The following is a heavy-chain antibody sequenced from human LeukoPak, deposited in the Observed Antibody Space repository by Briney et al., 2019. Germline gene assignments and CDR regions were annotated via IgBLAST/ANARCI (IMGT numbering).Heavy chain of an antibody. J-gene: IGHJ4*02. Sequence: SETLSLTCTVSGGSISSSSYYWGWIRQPPGKGLEWIGSIYYSGSTYYNPSLKSRVTISVDTSKNQFSLKLSSVTAADTAVYYCARHTRLSYIDYWGQGTLVTVSS. CDR2: IYYSGST. CDR1: GGSISSSSYY. V-gene: IGHV4-39*01. CDR3: ARHTRLSYIDY. D-gene: IGHD2-15*01.